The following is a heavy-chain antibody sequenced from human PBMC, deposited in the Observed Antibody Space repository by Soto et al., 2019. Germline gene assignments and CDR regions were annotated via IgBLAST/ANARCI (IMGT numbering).Heavy chain of an antibody. V-gene: IGHV3-33*01. J-gene: IGHJ6*02. Sequence: PGGSLRLSCAASGFTFSSYGMHWVRQAPGKGLEWVAVIWYDGSNKYYADSVKGRFTISRDNSKNTLYLQMNSLRAEDTAVYYCARDYYYGSGSPTYYYYYGMDVWGQGTTVTVSS. CDR3: ARDYYYGSGSPTYYYYYGMDV. CDR1: GFTFSSYG. D-gene: IGHD3-10*01. CDR2: IWYDGSNK.